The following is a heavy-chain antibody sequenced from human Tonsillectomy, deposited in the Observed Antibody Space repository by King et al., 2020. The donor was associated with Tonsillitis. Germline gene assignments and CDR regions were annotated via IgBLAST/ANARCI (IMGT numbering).Heavy chain of an antibody. CDR1: GFTFNLFG. V-gene: IGHV3-30*18. CDR3: EKDSPGRLYDVLSGYSDY. Sequence: VQLVESGGGVVQPGRSLRLSCAASGFTFNLFGMHWFRQAPGQGLEWVAAISYDGNNKQYADSVKGRFTIFRDNSKNTLYLQMNSLRAEDTAVYYCEKDSPGRLYDVLSGYSDYWGQGTLVTVSS. CDR2: ISYDGNNK. D-gene: IGHD3-9*01. J-gene: IGHJ4*02.